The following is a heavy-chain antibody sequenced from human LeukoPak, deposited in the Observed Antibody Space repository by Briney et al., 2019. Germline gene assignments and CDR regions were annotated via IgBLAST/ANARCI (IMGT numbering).Heavy chain of an antibody. CDR2: INPNSGGT. J-gene: IGHJ3*02. D-gene: IGHD3-10*01. Sequence: ASVKVSCKASGYTFTGYYMHWVRQAPGQGLEWMGWINPNSGGTNYAQKFQGRVTMTRDTSISTAYMELSRLRSDDTDVYYCARANRFGPYEAFDIWGQGTMVTVSS. CDR1: GYTFTGYY. CDR3: ARANRFGPYEAFDI. V-gene: IGHV1-2*02.